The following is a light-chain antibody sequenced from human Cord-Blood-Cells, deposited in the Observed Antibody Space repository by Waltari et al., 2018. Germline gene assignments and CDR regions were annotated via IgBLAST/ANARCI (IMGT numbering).Light chain of an antibody. V-gene: IGLV6-57*02. CDR3: QSYDSSNRWV. CDR2: EDN. CDR1: SGSIASND. J-gene: IGLJ3*02. Sequence: NFMLTQPHSVSESPGKTVTISCTGSSGSIASNDVQGYQQRPGSAPTTVIYEDNQRPSGVPDRFSGSIDSSSNSASLTISGLKTEDEADYYCQSYDSSNRWVFGGGTKLTVL.